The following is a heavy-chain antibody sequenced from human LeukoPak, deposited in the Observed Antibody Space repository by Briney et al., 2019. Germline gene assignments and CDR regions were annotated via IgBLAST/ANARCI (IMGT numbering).Heavy chain of an antibody. V-gene: IGHV1-69*10. CDR3: ARAGLTGDTAMGFDAFDI. CDR2: IIPILGIA. Sequence: SVKVSCKASGATFSSYAISWVRQAPGQGLEWMGGIIPILGIANYAQKFQGRVTITADKSTSTAYMELSSLRSEDTAVYYCARAGLTGDTAMGFDAFDIWGQGTMVTVSS. D-gene: IGHD5-18*01. J-gene: IGHJ3*02. CDR1: GATFSSYA.